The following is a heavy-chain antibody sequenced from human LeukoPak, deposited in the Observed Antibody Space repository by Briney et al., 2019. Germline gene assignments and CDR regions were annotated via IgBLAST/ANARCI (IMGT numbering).Heavy chain of an antibody. CDR2: IRTKGNRYAT. D-gene: IGHD5-18*01. Sequence: GGSLRLSCAASGLTFSGADMHWVRQASGKGLEWVGRIRTKGNRYATAYAASVKGRFTISRDNSNNTLFLQMDRLRTEDTAVYYCARATWSVGVYNYGPDSWGQGTLVTVSS. CDR1: GLTFSGAD. V-gene: IGHV3-73*01. CDR3: ARATWSVGVYNYGPDS. J-gene: IGHJ5*02.